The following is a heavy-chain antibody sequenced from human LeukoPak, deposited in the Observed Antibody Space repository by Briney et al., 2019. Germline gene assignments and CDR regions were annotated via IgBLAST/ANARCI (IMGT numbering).Heavy chain of an antibody. CDR3: TRDRSRAEDD. Sequence: PGGSLRLSCAASGFTFSGHWMSWVRLAPGKGLEWVANINQGGSDKYYVDSVKGRFTISRDNANNLLYLQMNSLRGEDTAVYYCTRDRSRAEDDWGQGTLVTVSS. J-gene: IGHJ4*02. D-gene: IGHD1-14*01. CDR1: GFTFSGHW. CDR2: INQGGSDK. V-gene: IGHV3-7*01.